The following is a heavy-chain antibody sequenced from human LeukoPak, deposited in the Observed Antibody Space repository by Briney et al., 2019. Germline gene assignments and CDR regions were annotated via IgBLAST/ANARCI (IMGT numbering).Heavy chain of an antibody. Sequence: GASLRLSCAASGFTFSSYEMNWVRQAPGKGLEWVSYISSSGSTIYYADSVKGRFTISRDNAKNSLYLQMNSLRAEDTAVYYCARVTTLKYYFDYWGQGTLVTVSS. V-gene: IGHV3-48*03. D-gene: IGHD4-11*01. CDR3: ARVTTLKYYFDY. CDR1: GFTFSSYE. CDR2: ISSSGSTI. J-gene: IGHJ4*02.